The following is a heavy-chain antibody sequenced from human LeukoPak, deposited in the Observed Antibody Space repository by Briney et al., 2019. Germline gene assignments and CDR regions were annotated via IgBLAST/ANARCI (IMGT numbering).Heavy chain of an antibody. Sequence: PGGSLRLSCAASGFTFSSYSMNWVRQAPGKGLEWVSSISSSSTYIYYADLVKGRFTISRDNAKNSLYLQMNSLSAEDTAVYYRGHCTTTSCYAGGHWGQGTLVTVSS. D-gene: IGHD2-2*01. CDR2: ISSSSTYI. CDR3: GHCTTTSCYAGGH. V-gene: IGHV3-21*01. J-gene: IGHJ4*02. CDR1: GFTFSSYS.